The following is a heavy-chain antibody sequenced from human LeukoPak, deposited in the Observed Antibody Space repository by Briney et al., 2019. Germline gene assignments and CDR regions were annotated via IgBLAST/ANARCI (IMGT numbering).Heavy chain of an antibody. CDR2: INHSGST. V-gene: IGHV4-34*01. J-gene: IGHJ3*02. D-gene: IGHD3-22*01. CDR1: GGSFSGYY. CDR3: AREPPRYYDSSGYNAFDI. Sequence: SETLSLTCAVYGGSFSGYYWSWIRQPPGKGLEWIGEINHSGSTNYNPSLKSRVTISVDTSKNQFSLKLSSVTAADTAVYYCAREPPRYYDSSGYNAFDIWGQGTMVTVSS.